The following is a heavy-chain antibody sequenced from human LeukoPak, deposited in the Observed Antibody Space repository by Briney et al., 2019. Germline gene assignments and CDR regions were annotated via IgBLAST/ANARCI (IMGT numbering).Heavy chain of an antibody. Sequence: GSLRLSCSASGFTFSSYSLNWVRPAPGKGLEWVSSISSSSSYIYYADSVKGRFTISRDNAKNSLYLQMNSLRAEDTAVYYCATRVPFDYWGQGTLVTVSS. CDR3: ATRVPFDY. D-gene: IGHD3-10*01. CDR1: GFTFSSYS. V-gene: IGHV3-21*01. J-gene: IGHJ4*02. CDR2: ISSSSSYI.